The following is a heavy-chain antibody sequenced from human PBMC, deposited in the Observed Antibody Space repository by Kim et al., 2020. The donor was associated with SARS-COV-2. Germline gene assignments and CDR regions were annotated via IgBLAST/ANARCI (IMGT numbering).Heavy chain of an antibody. D-gene: IGHD1-26*01. CDR3: ARARWELLPVDP. V-gene: IGHV3-21*01. CDR2: ISSSSSYI. Sequence: GGSLRLSCAASGFSFNTYTMNWVRQAPGKGLEWVSSISSSSSYIYYADSVRGRFTISRDNAENSLYLQMNTLRAEDTAVYYCARARWELLPVDPWGQGTLVTVSS. J-gene: IGHJ5*02. CDR1: GFSFNTYT.